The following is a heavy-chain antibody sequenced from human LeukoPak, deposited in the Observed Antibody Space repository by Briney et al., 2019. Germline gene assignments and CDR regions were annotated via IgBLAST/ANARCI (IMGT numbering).Heavy chain of an antibody. Sequence: SETLSLTCTVSGVSISSSYSYWGWIRQPPGKGLEWIGSIYYSGNTYYNASLKSQVSISIDTSNNQFSLRLTSVTAADTAVYYCARQTGSGLFILPGGQGTLVTVSS. V-gene: IGHV4-39*01. CDR1: GVSISSSYSY. CDR2: IYYSGNT. CDR3: ARQTGSGLFILP. D-gene: IGHD3/OR15-3a*01. J-gene: IGHJ4*02.